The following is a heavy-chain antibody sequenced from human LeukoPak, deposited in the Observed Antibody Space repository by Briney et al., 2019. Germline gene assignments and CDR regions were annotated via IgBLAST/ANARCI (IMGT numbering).Heavy chain of an antibody. V-gene: IGHV4-34*01. CDR1: GGSFSGYY. Sequence: SETLSLTCAVYGGSFSGYYWSWIRQPPGKGLEWIGEINHSGSTNYNPSLKSRVTISVDTSKNQFSLKLSSVTAADTVVYYCARRRRDGYNLNWFDPWGQGTLVTVSS. CDR2: INHSGST. CDR3: ARRRRDGYNLNWFDP. J-gene: IGHJ5*02. D-gene: IGHD5-24*01.